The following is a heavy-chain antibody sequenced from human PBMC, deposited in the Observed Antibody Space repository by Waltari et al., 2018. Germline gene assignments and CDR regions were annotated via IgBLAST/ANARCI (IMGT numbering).Heavy chain of an antibody. J-gene: IGHJ4*02. V-gene: IGHV3-74*01. D-gene: IGHD5-12*01. Sequence: EVHLAESGGGVVQPGGSLRLSCTGSGFGGGDYWMHWFRQAPGKGLEWVSRINVDGGYISYGDSVKGRFTISRDNAKNTVFLQLNSLRADDTAVYFCARKAGSGYPYGPFYYDNWGQGTLVTVSS. CDR1: GFGGGDYW. CDR2: INVDGGYI. CDR3: ARKAGSGYPYGPFYYDN.